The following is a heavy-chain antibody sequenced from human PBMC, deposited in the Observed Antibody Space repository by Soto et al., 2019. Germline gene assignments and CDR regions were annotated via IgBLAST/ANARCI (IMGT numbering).Heavy chain of an antibody. D-gene: IGHD6-19*01. Sequence: QVQLVQSGAEVKKPGVSVKVSCKASGYTFTSSGISWVRQAPGQGPEWMGWLSTYNGDTNYAQKFQGRVTMTTDTSTSTAYMDLRSLRSDDRAVYYCARTVAGYFDSWGQGTLVTVSS. CDR3: ARTVAGYFDS. CDR2: LSTYNGDT. CDR1: GYTFTSSG. J-gene: IGHJ4*02. V-gene: IGHV1-18*01.